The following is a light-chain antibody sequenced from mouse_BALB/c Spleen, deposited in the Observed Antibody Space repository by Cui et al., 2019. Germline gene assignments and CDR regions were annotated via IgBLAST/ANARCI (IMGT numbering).Light chain of an antibody. Sequence: QIVLTQSPAIMSASLGERVTMTCTASSSVRSSYLHWYQQKPGSSPKRWIYSTSNLASGVPARFSGSGSGTSYSLTISSMEAEDAATYYCHQYHRSPRTFGGGTKLEIK. V-gene: IGKV4-74*01. CDR3: HQYHRSPRT. J-gene: IGKJ1*01. CDR2: STS. CDR1: SSVRSSY.